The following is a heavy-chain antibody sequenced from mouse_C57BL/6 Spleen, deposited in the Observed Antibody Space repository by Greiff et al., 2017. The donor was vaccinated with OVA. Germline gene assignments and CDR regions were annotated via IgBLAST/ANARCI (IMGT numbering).Heavy chain of an antibody. D-gene: IGHD2-3*01. CDR1: GFSLTSYG. V-gene: IGHV2-2*01. CDR3: ARNWDGYYPAWFAY. Sequence: QVQLQQSGPGLVQPSQSLSITCTVSGFSLTSYGVHWVRQSPGKGLEWLGVIWSGGSTDYNAAFISRLSISKDNSKSQVFFKMNSLQADDTAIYYCARNWDGYYPAWFAYWGQGTLVTVSA. J-gene: IGHJ3*01. CDR2: IWSGGST.